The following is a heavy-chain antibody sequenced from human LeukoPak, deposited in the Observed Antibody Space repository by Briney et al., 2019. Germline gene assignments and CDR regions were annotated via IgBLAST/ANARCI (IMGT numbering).Heavy chain of an antibody. CDR2: ISDGGHST. Sequence: PGGSLRLSCAASGFTFSNFAMSWVRQTQGKGLQWVSSISDGGHSTYFADSVRGRFTLSRDNSNNIVYLQMNNLGVEDTAMYYCAKSYCSGGTCHSYLPYFFDYWGQGTLVTVSS. CDR3: AKSYCSGGTCHSYLPYFFDY. CDR1: GFTFSNFA. D-gene: IGHD2-15*01. V-gene: IGHV3-23*01. J-gene: IGHJ4*02.